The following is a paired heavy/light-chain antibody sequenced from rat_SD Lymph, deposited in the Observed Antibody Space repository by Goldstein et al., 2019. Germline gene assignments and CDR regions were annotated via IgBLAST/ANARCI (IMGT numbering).Heavy chain of an antibody. Sequence: EVQLVESGGGLVQPGRSLKLSCLASGFTFSNYGMNWIRQAPGKGLEWVASISSSSSYIYYADTVKGRFTISRDNAKNTLYLQMTSLRSEDTALYYCARGLRYPYWYFDFWGPGTMVTVSS. CDR3: ARGLRYPYWYFDF. D-gene: IGHD1-11*01. CDR1: GFTFSNYG. V-gene: IGHV5-34*01. J-gene: IGHJ1*01. CDR2: ISSSSSYI.
Light chain of an antibody. Sequence: DIVLTQSPALAVSLGQRATISCRASESVRSSMHWYQQKSGQQPKLLIYGASNLASGVPARFSGSGSGTDFTFTIDPVEADDIATYYCQQSRNDPPTFGGGTKLELK. CDR2: GAS. CDR3: QQSRNDPPT. J-gene: IGKJ1*01. V-gene: IGKV3S5*01. CDR1: ESVRSS.